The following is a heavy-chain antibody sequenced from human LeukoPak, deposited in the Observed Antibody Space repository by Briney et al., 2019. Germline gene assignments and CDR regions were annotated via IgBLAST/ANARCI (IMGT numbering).Heavy chain of an antibody. D-gene: IGHD6-19*01. Sequence: GGSLRLSCAASGFTVSSNYMSWVRQAPGKGLEWVSVIYSGGSTYYADSVKGRFTISRDNSKNTLYLQMNSLRAEDTAVYSCARGRQYSSGWYYFDLWGQGTLVTVSS. J-gene: IGHJ4*02. CDR1: GFTVSSNY. V-gene: IGHV3-66*01. CDR3: ARGRQYSSGWYYFDL. CDR2: IYSGGST.